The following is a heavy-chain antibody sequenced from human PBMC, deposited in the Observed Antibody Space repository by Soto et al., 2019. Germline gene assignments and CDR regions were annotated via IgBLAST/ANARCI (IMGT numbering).Heavy chain of an antibody. CDR1: GGSFSGYC. V-gene: IGHV4-34*01. Sequence: PSETLSLTCAVYGGSFSGYCWSWIRQPPGKGLEWIGEINHSGSTNYNPSLKSRVTISVDTSKNQFSLKLSSVTAADTAVYYCARKVLRYFDWLLYIDYYYGMDVWGPGTTVTV. D-gene: IGHD3-9*01. CDR3: ARKVLRYFDWLLYIDYYYGMDV. CDR2: INHSGST. J-gene: IGHJ6*02.